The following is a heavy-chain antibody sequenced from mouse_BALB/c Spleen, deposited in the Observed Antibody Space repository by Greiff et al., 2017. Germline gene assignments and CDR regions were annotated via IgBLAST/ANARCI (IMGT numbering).Heavy chain of an antibody. Sequence: EVKLMESGAELVRSGASVKLSCTASGFNIKDYYMHWVKQRPEQGLEWIGWIDPENGDTEYAPKFQGKATMTADTSSNTAYLQLSSLTSEDTAVYYCNAPYGNYGYWGQGTTLTVSS. CDR3: NAPYGNYGY. CDR1: GFNIKDYY. J-gene: IGHJ2*01. CDR2: IDPENGDT. D-gene: IGHD2-1*01. V-gene: IGHV14-4*02.